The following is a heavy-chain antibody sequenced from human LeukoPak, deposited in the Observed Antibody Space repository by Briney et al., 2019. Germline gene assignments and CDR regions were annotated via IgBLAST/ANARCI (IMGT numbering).Heavy chain of an antibody. D-gene: IGHD6-19*01. CDR3: AKLPTTGWYAGGNWFDP. CDR1: GFTFNNYG. V-gene: IGHV3-33*06. CDR2: IWFDGSNT. Sequence: GRSLRLSCAASGFTFNNYGMHWVRQAPGKGLEWVGVIWFDGSNTRYADSVKGRFTIARDDSKNTVYLQMNSLRAEDTAVFYCAKLPTTGWYAGGNWFDPWGQGTLVTVSS. J-gene: IGHJ5*02.